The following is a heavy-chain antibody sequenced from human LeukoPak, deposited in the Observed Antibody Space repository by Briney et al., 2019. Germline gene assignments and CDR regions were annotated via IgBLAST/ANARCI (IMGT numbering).Heavy chain of an antibody. J-gene: IGHJ4*02. CDR1: GFTFTDYY. CDR3: ARGQYSFDS. CDR2: ISSTSTST. Sequence: GGSLRLSCAASGFTFTDYYMSWIRQAPGKGLEWLSYISSTSTSTTYADSVKGRFTISRDNATNSLYLQMNSLRAEDTAVYYCARGQYSFDSWGQGTLVTVSS. D-gene: IGHD6-19*01. V-gene: IGHV3-11*06.